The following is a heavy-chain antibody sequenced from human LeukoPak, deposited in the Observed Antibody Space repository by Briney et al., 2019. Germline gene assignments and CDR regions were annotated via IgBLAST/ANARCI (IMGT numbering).Heavy chain of an antibody. J-gene: IGHJ5*02. Sequence: GASVTVSCKASGYTFTSYDINWVRQATGQGLEWMGWMNPNSGNTGYAQKFQGRVTMTRNTSISTAYMELSSLRSEDTAVYYCARLRMVTNWFDPWGRGTLVTVSS. CDR3: ARLRMVTNWFDP. CDR1: GYTFTSYD. D-gene: IGHD5-18*01. V-gene: IGHV1-8*01. CDR2: MNPNSGNT.